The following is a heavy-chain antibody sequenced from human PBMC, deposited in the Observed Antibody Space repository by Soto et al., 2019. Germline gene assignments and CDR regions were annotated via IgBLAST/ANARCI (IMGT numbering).Heavy chain of an antibody. J-gene: IGHJ4*02. CDR1: GFIFSTFG. Sequence: GGSLRLSCSASGFIFSTFGMFWVRQAPGQGLEYVSAIFYSGSGSYYADPVRGRFTVSRDNSKNMFYLQMSSLGVEDTALYFCVRGPGRGSSLFGPLDYWGQGTQVTVSS. D-gene: IGHD3-3*01. CDR2: IFYSGSGS. CDR3: VRGPGRGSSLFGPLDY. V-gene: IGHV3-64D*06.